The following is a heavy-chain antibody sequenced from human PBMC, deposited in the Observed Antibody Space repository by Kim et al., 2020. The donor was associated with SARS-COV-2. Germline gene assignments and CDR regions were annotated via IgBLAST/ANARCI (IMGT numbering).Heavy chain of an antibody. D-gene: IGHD3-22*01. J-gene: IGHJ4*02. V-gene: IGHV4-30-2*04. CDR3: ARGVSTMIVVEEYFDY. Sequence: LKRRVTISVDTSKNQFSLKLRSVTAADTAMYYCARGVSTMIVVEEYFDYWGQGTLVTVSS.